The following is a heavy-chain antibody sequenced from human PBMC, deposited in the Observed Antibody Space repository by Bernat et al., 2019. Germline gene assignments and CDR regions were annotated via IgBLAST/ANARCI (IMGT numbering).Heavy chain of an antibody. CDR3: ARQEVRGDDAFDI. D-gene: IGHD3-10*01. CDR1: GGSISSSSYY. Sequence: QLQLQESGPGLVKSSETLSLTCTVSGGSISSSSYYWGWIRQPPGKGLEWIGSIYYNGNTYYKPSLRSRVTISVDTSKNQFCLKLTSMTAADTAVYFCARQEVRGDDAFDIWGQGTMVTVSS. V-gene: IGHV4-39*01. CDR2: IYYNGNT. J-gene: IGHJ3*02.